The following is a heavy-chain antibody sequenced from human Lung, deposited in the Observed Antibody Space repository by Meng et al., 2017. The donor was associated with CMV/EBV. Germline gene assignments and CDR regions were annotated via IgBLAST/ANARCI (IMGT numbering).Heavy chain of an antibody. CDR2: INAYNGDT. Sequence: QAKLGQSGGEVKKPGASVKVSCKASGYTFTNYGITWVRQAPGQGLEWMGWINAYNGDTNYAQTLQGRGTMTTDTSTSTAYMELRSLRSDDTAVYYCARVEVGITSGDYWGQGTLVTVSS. J-gene: IGHJ4*02. CDR1: GYTFTNYG. D-gene: IGHD1-26*01. V-gene: IGHV1-18*01. CDR3: ARVEVGITSGDY.